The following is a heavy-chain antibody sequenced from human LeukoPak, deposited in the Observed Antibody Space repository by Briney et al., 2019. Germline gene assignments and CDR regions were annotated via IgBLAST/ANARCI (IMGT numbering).Heavy chain of an antibody. Sequence: PSETLSLTCAVYGGSFSGYYWSWIRQPPGKGLEWIGEINHSGSTNYNPSLKSRVTISVDTSKIQFSLKLSSVTAADTAVYYCARVAAAGTGYWGQGTLVTVSS. CDR3: ARVAAAGTGY. V-gene: IGHV4-34*01. CDR1: GGSFSGYY. J-gene: IGHJ4*02. CDR2: INHSGST. D-gene: IGHD6-13*01.